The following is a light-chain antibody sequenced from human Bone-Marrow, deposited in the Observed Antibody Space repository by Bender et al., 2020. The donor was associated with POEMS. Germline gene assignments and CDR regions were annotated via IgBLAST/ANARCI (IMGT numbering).Light chain of an antibody. J-gene: IGLJ1*01. Sequence: QSALTQPASVSGSPGQSITISCTGFSSDVESYNLVSWYQQHPGKAPKLVIYDATKRPSGVSSRFSGSKSGNTASLTISGLQAEDEADYYCSSSTSTTSISTYVFGTGTRVIVV. CDR3: SSSTSTTSISTYV. CDR1: SSDVESYNL. CDR2: DAT. V-gene: IGLV2-14*02.